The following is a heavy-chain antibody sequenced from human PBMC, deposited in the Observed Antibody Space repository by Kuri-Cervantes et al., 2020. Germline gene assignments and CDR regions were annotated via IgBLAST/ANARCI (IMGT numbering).Heavy chain of an antibody. D-gene: IGHD7-27*01. CDR2: ISYDGSNK. Sequence: GGSLRLSCAASGFTFSSYTMHWVRQAPGKGLEWVALISYDGSNKYYADSVKGRFTISRDNARNSLFLQMNSLRDEDTAVYYCAHTGERDFDYWGQGTLVTVSS. V-gene: IGHV3-30*07. CDR1: GFTFSSYT. J-gene: IGHJ4*02. CDR3: AHTGERDFDY.